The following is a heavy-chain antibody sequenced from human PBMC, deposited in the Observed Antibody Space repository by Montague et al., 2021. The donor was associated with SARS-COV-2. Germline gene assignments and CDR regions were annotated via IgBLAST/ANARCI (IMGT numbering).Heavy chain of an antibody. D-gene: IGHD2-15*01. CDR1: GTSFSGYY. J-gene: IGHJ6*03. Sequence: SETLSLTCAVHGTSFSGYYWNWIRQPPGKGLEWIGEINHGGSTKYSPSLKSRLTISADTSKNQFSLKLTSVAAADTAVYYCARLRDGVVPSPILGVGPYYYYDYMDVWGRGTTVTVSS. CDR2: INHGGST. V-gene: IGHV4-34*01. CDR3: ARLRDGVVPSPILGVGPYYYYDYMDV.